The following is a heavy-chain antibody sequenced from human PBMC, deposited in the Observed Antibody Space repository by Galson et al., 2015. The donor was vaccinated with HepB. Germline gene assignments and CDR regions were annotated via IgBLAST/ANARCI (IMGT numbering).Heavy chain of an antibody. D-gene: IGHD5-12*01. CDR2: IRGKATNYAA. V-gene: IGHV3-73*01. Sequence: SLRLSCAASVFTFSGSAIHWVRQASGKGPEWIGHIRGKATNYAALYVPSVKGRFTISRDDSRNMAYLHMRSLKTDDTAVYYCVRSGDFSGYSSRWGQGTLVTVSS. CDR3: VRSGDFSGYSSR. CDR1: VFTFSGSA. J-gene: IGHJ4*02.